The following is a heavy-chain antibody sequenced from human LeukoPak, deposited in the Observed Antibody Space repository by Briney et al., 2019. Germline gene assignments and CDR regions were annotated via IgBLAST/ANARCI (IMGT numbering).Heavy chain of an antibody. CDR3: SRDRLGGLDL. V-gene: IGHV3-21*01. D-gene: IGHD5-12*01. CDR2: ISTMSNYI. Sequence: GGSLRLSCAASGFDFSTYAINWVRQAPGKGLEWVSSISTMSNYIFYGDSVKGRFTISRDNSKNSVYLQMNSLRPEDTAVYYCSRDRLGGLDLWGQGTLVTVSS. J-gene: IGHJ5*02. CDR1: GFDFSTYA.